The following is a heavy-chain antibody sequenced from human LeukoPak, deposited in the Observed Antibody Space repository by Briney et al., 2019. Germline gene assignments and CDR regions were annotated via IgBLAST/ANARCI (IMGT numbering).Heavy chain of an antibody. Sequence: PSETLSLTCAVYGGSFSGYYWSWIRQPPGKGLEWIGYIYNSGSTNYNPSLKSRVTISIDTSKNQFSLKLSSLTAADTAIYYCARGIESYGDYGYWGQGILVTVSS. D-gene: IGHD4-17*01. J-gene: IGHJ4*02. CDR3: ARGIESYGDYGY. CDR2: IYNSGST. V-gene: IGHV4-59*01. CDR1: GGSFSGYY.